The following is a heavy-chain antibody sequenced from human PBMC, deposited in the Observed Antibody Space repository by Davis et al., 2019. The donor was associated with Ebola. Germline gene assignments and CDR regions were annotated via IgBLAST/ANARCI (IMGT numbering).Heavy chain of an antibody. J-gene: IGHJ4*02. D-gene: IGHD6-19*01. CDR1: GFSFSNYW. CDR2: INSDGSST. CDR3: ARASSGWYGSNFDY. V-gene: IGHV3-74*01. Sequence: HTGGSLRLSCTASGFSFSNYWMHWVRHAPGEGLVWVSRINSDGSSTSYADSVKGRFTISRDNAKNTLYLQMNSLRAEDTAVYYCARASSGWYGSNFDYWGQGTLVTVSS.